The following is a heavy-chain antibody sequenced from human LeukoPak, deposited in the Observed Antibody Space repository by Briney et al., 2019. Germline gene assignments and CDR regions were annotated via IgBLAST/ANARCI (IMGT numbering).Heavy chain of an antibody. J-gene: IGHJ4*02. Sequence: DSVKGRFTISRDNSKNTLYLQMNSLRAEDTAVYYCAKDSVGSGCDYWGQGTLVTVSS. V-gene: IGHV3-23*01. CDR3: AKDSVGSGCDY. D-gene: IGHD6-19*01.